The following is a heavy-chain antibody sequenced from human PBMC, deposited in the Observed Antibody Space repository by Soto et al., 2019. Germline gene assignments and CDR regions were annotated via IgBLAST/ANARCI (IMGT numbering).Heavy chain of an antibody. CDR1: GFTFSSYS. Sequence: EVQLVESGGGLVKPGGSLRLSCAASGFTFSSYSMNWVRQAPGKGLEWVSSISSSSSYIYYADSVKGRFTISRDNAKNFLYLQMTSLRAEETAVYYCACAAYYYDTSGYYYWGHGTLVTVSS. CDR2: ISSSSSYI. V-gene: IGHV3-21*01. J-gene: IGHJ4*01. CDR3: ACAAYYYDTSGYYY. D-gene: IGHD3-22*01.